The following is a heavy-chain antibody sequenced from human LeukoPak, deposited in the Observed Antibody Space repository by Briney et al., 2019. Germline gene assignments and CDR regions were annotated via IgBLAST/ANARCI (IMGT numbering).Heavy chain of an antibody. Sequence: SETLSLTCAVYGGSFSGYYWSWIRQPPGKGLEWIGYIYYSGSTNYNLSLKSRATISVDTSKNQFSLKLSSVTAADTAVYYCERGGIVVVPAAPDDAFDIWGQGTMVTVSS. J-gene: IGHJ3*02. D-gene: IGHD2-2*01. CDR3: ERGGIVVVPAAPDDAFDI. CDR2: IYYSGST. CDR1: GGSFSGYY. V-gene: IGHV4-59*01.